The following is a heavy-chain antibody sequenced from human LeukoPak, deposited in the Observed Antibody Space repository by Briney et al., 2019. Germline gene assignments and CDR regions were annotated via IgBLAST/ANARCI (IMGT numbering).Heavy chain of an antibody. D-gene: IGHD3-22*01. J-gene: IGHJ3*02. CDR3: ARMYYYDSSGHYAFDI. Sequence: ASVKVSCKASGYTFTSYYMHWVRQAPGQGLEWMGIINPSGGSTSYAQKFQGRVTMTRDTSTSTVYMELSSLRSEDTAVYYCARMYYYDSSGHYAFDIWGQGTMVTVSS. CDR2: INPSGGST. V-gene: IGHV1-46*01. CDR1: GYTFTSYY.